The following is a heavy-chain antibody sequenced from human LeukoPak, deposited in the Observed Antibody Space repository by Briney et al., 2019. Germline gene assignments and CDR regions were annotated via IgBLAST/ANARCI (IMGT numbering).Heavy chain of an antibody. CDR2: ISYDGSNE. CDR1: GFTFSSYV. J-gene: IGHJ4*02. D-gene: IGHD5-24*01. Sequence: GGSLRLSCAASGFTFSSYVMHWVRQAPGKGLEWVAIISYDGSNEYYADSVKGRFTISRDNSKNTLYLQMNSLRAEDTAVYYCAKDDGWVQYANWGQGTLVTVPS. CDR3: AKDDGWVQYAN. V-gene: IGHV3-30*04.